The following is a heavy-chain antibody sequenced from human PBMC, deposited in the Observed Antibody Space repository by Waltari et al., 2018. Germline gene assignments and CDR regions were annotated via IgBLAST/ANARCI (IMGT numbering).Heavy chain of an antibody. CDR1: GGSISRGGYY. V-gene: IGHV4-31*03. D-gene: IGHD6-13*01. CDR2: IYHSGST. Sequence: QVQLQESGPGLVKPSQTLSLTCTVSGGSISRGGYYWSWIRQHPGKGLEWIGYIYHSGSTYYNPSLKSRVTISVDRSKNQFSLKLSSVTAADTAVYYCARVGIAAAGKLGAYFDYWGQGTLVTVSS. J-gene: IGHJ4*02. CDR3: ARVGIAAAGKLGAYFDY.